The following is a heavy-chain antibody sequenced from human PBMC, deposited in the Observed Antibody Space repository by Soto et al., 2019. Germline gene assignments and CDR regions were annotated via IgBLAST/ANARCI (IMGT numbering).Heavy chain of an antibody. CDR3: ARVHCSAGTCLDGLDF. V-gene: IGHV6-1*01. CDR1: GDSVSSNGAC. D-gene: IGHD2-15*01. CDR2: IYYRSKWFH. J-gene: IGHJ6*02. Sequence: SQTLSLTCVISGDSVSSNGACWNWIRQSPSRGLQWLGRIYYRSKWFHDYAASVESRMAINPDTSRNQFSLQLDYVTPEDTAVYYCARVHCSAGTCLDGLDFWGQGTTVTVSS.